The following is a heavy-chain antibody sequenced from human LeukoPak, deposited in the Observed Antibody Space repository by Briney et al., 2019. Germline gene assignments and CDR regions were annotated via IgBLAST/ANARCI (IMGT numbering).Heavy chain of an antibody. CDR3: ARGRGIAARRGFSRFDY. CDR1: GFIFSSYA. CDR2: INHSGST. J-gene: IGHJ4*02. V-gene: IGHV4-34*01. Sequence: GSLRLSCTASGFIFSSYAMSWIRQPPGKGLEWIGEINHSGSTNYNPSLKSRVTISVDTSKNQFSLKLSSVTAADTAVYYCARGRGIAARRGFSRFDYWGQGTLVTVSS. D-gene: IGHD6-6*01.